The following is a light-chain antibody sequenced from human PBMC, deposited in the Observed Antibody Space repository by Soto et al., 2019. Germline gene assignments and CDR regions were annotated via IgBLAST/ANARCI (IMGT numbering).Light chain of an antibody. CDR3: QSYDSSLSGYV. CDR1: SSNIGAGYP. J-gene: IGLJ1*01. CDR2: GNT. V-gene: IGLV1-40*01. Sequence: QSVLTQPPSVSGAPGQRVTISCTGSSSNIGAGYPVHWYQQLPGTAPKLLIHGNTNRPSGVPDRFFGSRSGLAITGLQAEDEADYYCQSYDSSLSGYVFGTGTKLTVL.